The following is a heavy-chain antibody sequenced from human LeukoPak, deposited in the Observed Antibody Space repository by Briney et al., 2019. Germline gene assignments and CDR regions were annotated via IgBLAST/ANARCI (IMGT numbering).Heavy chain of an antibody. Sequence: GGSLRLSCAASGFTFSNAWMNWVRQAPGKGLEWVGRIKSKTDGGTTDYAAPVKGRFTISRDDSKNTLYLQMNSLRTEDTAVYYCSTTYYYDSSEGYWGQGTLVTVSS. CDR3: STTYYYDSSEGY. J-gene: IGHJ4*02. CDR1: GFTFSNAW. CDR2: IKSKTDGGTT. D-gene: IGHD3-22*01. V-gene: IGHV3-15*07.